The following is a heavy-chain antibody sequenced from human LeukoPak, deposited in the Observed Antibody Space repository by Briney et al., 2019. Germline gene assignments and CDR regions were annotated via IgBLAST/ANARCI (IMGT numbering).Heavy chain of an antibody. CDR3: ARDWGGSSWYGSEGDY. D-gene: IGHD6-13*01. Sequence: RSGGSLRLSCAASGFTFSIYAMHWVRQAPGKGLEWVAVISYDGSNKYYADSVKGRFTISRDNSKNTLYLQMNSLRAEDTAVYYCARDWGGSSWYGSEGDYSGQGTLVTVSS. J-gene: IGHJ4*02. V-gene: IGHV3-30-3*01. CDR1: GFTFSIYA. CDR2: ISYDGSNK.